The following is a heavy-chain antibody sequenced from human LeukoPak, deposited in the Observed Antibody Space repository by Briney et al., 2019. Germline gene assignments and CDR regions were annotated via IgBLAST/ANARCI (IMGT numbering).Heavy chain of an antibody. CDR3: TRGASSWYLNWFDP. Sequence: GGSLRLSCTASGLTFGDYAMSWFRQAPGKGLEWVGFIRSKAYGGTTEYAASVKGRFTISRDDSKSIAYLQMNSLKTEDTAVYYCTRGASSWYLNWFDPWGQGTLVTVSS. D-gene: IGHD6-13*01. V-gene: IGHV3-49*03. CDR1: GLTFGDYA. J-gene: IGHJ5*02. CDR2: IRSKAYGGTT.